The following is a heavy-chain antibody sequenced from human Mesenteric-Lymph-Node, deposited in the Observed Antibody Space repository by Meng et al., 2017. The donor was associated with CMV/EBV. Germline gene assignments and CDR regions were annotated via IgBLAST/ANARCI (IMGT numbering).Heavy chain of an antibody. J-gene: IGHJ4*02. Sequence: ASVKVSCKASGYTFTGHYIHWVRQAPGQGLEWMGWISPNSGATNYARKFQGRVTMTRDTSINTAYMEVTRLTSDDTALYFCARGLRISDTSGYYYYWGQGTLVTVSS. CDR3: ARGLRISDTSGYYYY. V-gene: IGHV1-2*02. CDR1: GYTFTGHY. CDR2: ISPNSGAT. D-gene: IGHD3-22*01.